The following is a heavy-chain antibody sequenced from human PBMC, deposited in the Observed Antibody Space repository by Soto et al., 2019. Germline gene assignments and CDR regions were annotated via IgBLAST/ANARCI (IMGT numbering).Heavy chain of an antibody. Sequence: SETLSLTCTVSCASIGSGDYYWSWIRQHPGKGLEWIGYIYYSGGTYYNPSLKSRVTISVDTSKNQFSLELSSVTAADTAVYYCASIYDSSGYYYGNNWFDPWGQGTLVTVS. J-gene: IGHJ5*02. CDR1: CASIGSGDYY. CDR2: IYYSGGT. CDR3: ASIYDSSGYYYGNNWFDP. V-gene: IGHV4-31*02. D-gene: IGHD3-22*01.